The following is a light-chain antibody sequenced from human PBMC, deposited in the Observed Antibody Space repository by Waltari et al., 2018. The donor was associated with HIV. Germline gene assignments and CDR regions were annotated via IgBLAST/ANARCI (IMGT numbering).Light chain of an antibody. J-gene: IGKJ2*01. CDR3: QQYNGSPYT. CDR1: QSISSW. CDR2: KAS. V-gene: IGKV1-5*03. Sequence: DIQMTQSPSTLSASVGDRVTIPCRASQSISSWLAWYQQKPGKAPKLLIYKASSLESGVPSRVSGSGSGTEFTLTISSLQPDDFSTYYCQQYNGSPYTFGQGTKLEIK.